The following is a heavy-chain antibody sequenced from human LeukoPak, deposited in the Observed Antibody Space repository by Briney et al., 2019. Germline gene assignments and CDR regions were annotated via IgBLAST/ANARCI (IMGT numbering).Heavy chain of an antibody. CDR3: AGEWELPGNYYYGMDV. D-gene: IGHD1-26*01. Sequence: GGSLRLSCAASGFTFSSYSMNWVRQAPGKGLEWVSYISSSSSTIYYADSVKGRFTISRDNAENSLYLQMNSLRAEDTAVYYCAGEWELPGNYYYGMDVWGQGTLVTVSS. J-gene: IGHJ6*02. CDR2: ISSSSSTI. CDR1: GFTFSSYS. V-gene: IGHV3-48*01.